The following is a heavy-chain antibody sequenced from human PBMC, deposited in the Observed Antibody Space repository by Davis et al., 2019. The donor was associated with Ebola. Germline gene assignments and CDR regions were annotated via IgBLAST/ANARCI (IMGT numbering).Heavy chain of an antibody. J-gene: IGHJ6*04. Sequence: GESLKISCAASGFTFGSYIMNWVRQAPGKGLEWVSYISSSSSTIYYADPVKGRFTISRDNAKNSLYLQMNSLREEDTAVYYCARSWLSPYYYYGMDVWGKGTTVTVSS. V-gene: IGHV3-48*02. D-gene: IGHD3-9*01. CDR2: ISSSSSTI. CDR3: ARSWLSPYYYYGMDV. CDR1: GFTFGSYI.